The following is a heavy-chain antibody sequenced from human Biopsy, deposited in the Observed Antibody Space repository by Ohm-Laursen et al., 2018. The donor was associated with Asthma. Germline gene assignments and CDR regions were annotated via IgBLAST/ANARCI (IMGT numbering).Heavy chain of an antibody. D-gene: IGHD3-3*02. CDR3: ARTFHFWSPYHAEHYQL. CDR1: AYTFIGYH. Sequence: ASVKVSCKVSAYTFIGYHLHWVRQAPGEGLEWMGRINPNGGATIYAQKFQGRVTMTRDTSISTAYMELSRLTFDDTAVYYCARTFHFWSPYHAEHYQLWGQGTLVTVSS. J-gene: IGHJ1*01. V-gene: IGHV1-2*06. CDR2: INPNGGAT.